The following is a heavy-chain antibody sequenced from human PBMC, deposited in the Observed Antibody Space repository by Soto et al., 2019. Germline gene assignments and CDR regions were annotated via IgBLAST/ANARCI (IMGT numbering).Heavy chain of an antibody. D-gene: IGHD2-15*01. CDR3: AKYRRTDAEGYTFDY. J-gene: IGHJ4*02. CDR2: IYYSGST. CDR1: GGSISGYY. V-gene: IGHV4-59*01. Sequence: QVQLPESGPRLVKPSETLSLTCTVSGGSISGYYWSWVRQPPGKGLEWIGFIYYSGSTNYNPSLKGRVTMSVDTSKNHFSLKLRSVTAADTAVYFCAKYRRTDAEGYTFDYWSQGALVTVSS.